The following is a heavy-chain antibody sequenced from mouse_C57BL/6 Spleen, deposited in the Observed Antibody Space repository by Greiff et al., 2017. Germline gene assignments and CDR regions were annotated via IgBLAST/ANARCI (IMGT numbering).Heavy chain of an antibody. CDR1: GYTFTDYN. J-gene: IGHJ3*01. D-gene: IGHD2-5*01. CDR2: INPNNGGT. Sequence: VQLQQSGPELVKPGASVKIPCKASGYTFTDYNMDWVKQSHGKSLEWIGDINPNNGGTIYNQKFKGKATLTVDKSSSTAYMELRSLTSEDTAVYYGARGPDSNYLAWFAYWGQGTLVTVSA. CDR3: ARGPDSNYLAWFAY. V-gene: IGHV1-18*01.